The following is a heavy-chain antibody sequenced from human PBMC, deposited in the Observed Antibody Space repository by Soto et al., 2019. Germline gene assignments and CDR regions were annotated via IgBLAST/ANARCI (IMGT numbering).Heavy chain of an antibody. CDR3: ARDPPATRHGMDV. V-gene: IGHV3-53*02. Sequence: EVQLVETGGGLIQPGGSLRLSCAASGFTVSSHYMSWVRQAPGTGLEWVSVIYSGGSTYYADSVRGRFTISRDNSKNTLYLQMKSLRAEDTAVYYCARDPPATRHGMDVWGQGTTVTVSS. CDR1: GFTVSSHY. J-gene: IGHJ6*02. CDR2: IYSGGST.